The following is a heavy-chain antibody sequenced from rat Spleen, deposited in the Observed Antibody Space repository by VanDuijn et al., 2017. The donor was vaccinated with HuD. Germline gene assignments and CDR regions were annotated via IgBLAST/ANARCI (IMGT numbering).Heavy chain of an antibody. Sequence: QVQLKESGPDLVQPSQTLSLTCTVSGFSLTSYNVHWVRQPTGKGLEWMGVIWTGGSTDYNSALKSRLSISRDTSKSQVFLKMNSLQTEDTATYYCAREYYSSPDYWGQGVMVTVSS. D-gene: IGHD1-2*01. V-gene: IGHV2-30*01. CDR1: GFSLTSYN. CDR2: IWTGGST. CDR3: AREYYSSPDY. J-gene: IGHJ2*01.